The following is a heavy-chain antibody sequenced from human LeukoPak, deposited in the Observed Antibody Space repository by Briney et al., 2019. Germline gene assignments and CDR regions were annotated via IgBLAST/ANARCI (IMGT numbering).Heavy chain of an antibody. J-gene: IGHJ3*01. CDR3: VRDHLWAFDV. CDR1: GFTFSTYS. V-gene: IGHV3-48*01. D-gene: IGHD3-10*01. CDR2: ITSSGSTI. Sequence: GGSLRLSCAASGFTFSTYSMNWVRQAPGKGLEWVSYITSSGSTIEHADSVKGRFIISRDNANNSLFLQMNSLRVEDTAVYYCVRDHLWAFDVWGQGTMVTVSS.